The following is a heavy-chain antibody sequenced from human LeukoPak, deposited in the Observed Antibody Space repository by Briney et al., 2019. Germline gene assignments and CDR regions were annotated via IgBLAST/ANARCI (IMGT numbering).Heavy chain of an antibody. V-gene: IGHV3-43*02. D-gene: IGHD5/OR15-5a*01. CDR1: RFTFDDYA. J-gene: IGHJ4*02. CDR2: ISGDGGST. Sequence: GGSLRLSCAASRFTFDDYAMHWVRQAAGKGLEWVSLISGDGGSTYYADSVKGRFTISRDNSKNSLYLQMNSLRTEDTALYYCTKDIGERGYSVHWGQGTLVTVSS. CDR3: TKDIGERGYSVH.